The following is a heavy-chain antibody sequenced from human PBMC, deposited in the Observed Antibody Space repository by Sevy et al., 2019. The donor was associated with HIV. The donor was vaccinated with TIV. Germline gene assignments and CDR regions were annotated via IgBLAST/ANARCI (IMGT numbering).Heavy chain of an antibody. CDR3: AREWVGASRSFDY. D-gene: IGHD1-26*01. Sequence: SETLSLTCTVSSGSISTFYWSWIRQPPGKGLEWIGYINSSGISNFNPSLKSRVTISLDTSKSQFSLKLTSVTAADTVVYYCAREWVGASRSFDYWGQRTLVTVSS. V-gene: IGHV4-59*13. J-gene: IGHJ4*02. CDR1: SGSISTFY. CDR2: INSSGIS.